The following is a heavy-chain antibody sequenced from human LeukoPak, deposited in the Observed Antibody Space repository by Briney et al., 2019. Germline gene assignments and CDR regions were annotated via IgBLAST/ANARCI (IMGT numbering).Heavy chain of an antibody. V-gene: IGHV3-30*02. Sequence: GGSLRLSCAASGFTFSSYGMHWVRQAPGKGLEWVAFIRYDGSNKYYADSVKGRFTISRDNSKNTLYLQMNSLRAEDTAVYYCAKSGGLDTAMVPFDYWGQGTLVTVSS. CDR2: IRYDGSNK. CDR3: AKSGGLDTAMVPFDY. CDR1: GFTFSSYG. J-gene: IGHJ4*02. D-gene: IGHD5-18*01.